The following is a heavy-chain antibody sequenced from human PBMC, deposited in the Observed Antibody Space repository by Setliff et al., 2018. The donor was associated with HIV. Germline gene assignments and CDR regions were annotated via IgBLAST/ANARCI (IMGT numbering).Heavy chain of an antibody. Sequence: LGESLKISCRAFGNSFDNHWIAWVRQMPGKGPEWMGFIYTGDSGTKYSPAFQGRVTISADKSIKTTYLQWTSLQPSDTAMYYCARHQVAMSMLVVQDPGPFDNWGQGTRVTVSS. D-gene: IGHD3-10*02. CDR3: ARHQVAMSMLVVQDPGPFDN. V-gene: IGHV5-51*01. J-gene: IGHJ3*02. CDR2: IYTGDSGT. CDR1: GNSFDNHW.